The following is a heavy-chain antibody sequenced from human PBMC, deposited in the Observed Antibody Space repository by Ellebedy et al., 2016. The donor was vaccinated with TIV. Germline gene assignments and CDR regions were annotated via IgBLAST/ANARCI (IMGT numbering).Heavy chain of an antibody. V-gene: IGHV1-8*02. CDR1: GYTFTSYY. D-gene: IGHD6-6*01. CDR3: VTGGTKGEYRWLDP. Sequence: AASVKVSCKASGYTFTSYYIHWLRQATGQGLEWMGWLNSNSGHTGCAQKFQGRRSLTRNSSISTAYMELSSLTSEDTAVYYCVTGGTKGEYRWLDPWGQGTQVTVSS. CDR2: LNSNSGHT. J-gene: IGHJ5*02.